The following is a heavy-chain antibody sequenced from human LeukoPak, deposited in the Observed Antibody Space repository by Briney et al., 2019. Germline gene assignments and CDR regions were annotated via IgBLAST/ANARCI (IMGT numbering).Heavy chain of an antibody. CDR1: GFTFSDYS. V-gene: IGHV3-7*01. J-gene: IGHJ3*02. CDR2: IEPDGSES. D-gene: IGHD1-26*01. CDR3: ARPGVAGGAFDI. Sequence: GGSLRLSCAASGFTFSDYSMNWVRQVPGKGLEWVGNIEPDGSESYYLASVEGRFTLSRDNVKNSLYLQMNSLRAEDTAIYYCARPGVAGGAFDIWGQGTVVTVSS.